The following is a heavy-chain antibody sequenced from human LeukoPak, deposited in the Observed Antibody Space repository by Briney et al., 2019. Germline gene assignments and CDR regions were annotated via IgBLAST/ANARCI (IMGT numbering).Heavy chain of an antibody. J-gene: IGHJ5*02. V-gene: IGHV4-39*07. Sequence: SETLSLTCTVSGGSISSSPYYWGWIRRPPGKGLEWIGSIYYSGTTHYNPSLESRVTISVDTSKNQFSLKLASVTAADTAIYYCAKGAGGFSYYNWFDPWGQGTLVTVSS. CDR3: AKGAGGFSYYNWFDP. CDR1: GGSISSSPYY. D-gene: IGHD5-18*01. CDR2: IYYSGTT.